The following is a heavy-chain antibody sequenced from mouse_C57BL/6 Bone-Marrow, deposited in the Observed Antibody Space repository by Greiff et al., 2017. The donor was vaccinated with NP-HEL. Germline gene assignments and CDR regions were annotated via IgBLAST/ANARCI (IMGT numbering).Heavy chain of an antibody. Sequence: DVMLVESGGGLVQPGGSLKLSCAASGFTFSDYYMYWVRQTPEKRLAWVAYISNGGGSTYYPDTVQGRFTISRDNAKNTLYLQMSRLKSEDTAMYYCASQIYYDYDADAMDDWGQGTSVTASS. D-gene: IGHD2-4*01. CDR1: GFTFSDYY. CDR2: ISNGGGST. CDR3: ASQIYYDYDADAMDD. V-gene: IGHV5-12*01. J-gene: IGHJ4*01.